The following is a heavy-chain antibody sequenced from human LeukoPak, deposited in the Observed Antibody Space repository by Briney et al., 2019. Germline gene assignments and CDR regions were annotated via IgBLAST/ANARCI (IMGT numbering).Heavy chain of an antibody. CDR1: GGSISSYY. CDR2: IYTSGST. Sequence: SETLSLTCTVSGGSISSYYWSWIRQPAGKGLEWIGRIYTSGSTNYNPSLKSRVTMSVDTSKNQFSLKLSSVTAADTAVYYCARHESTYDILTGYSLDAFDIWGQGTMVTVSS. V-gene: IGHV4-4*07. J-gene: IGHJ3*02. D-gene: IGHD3-9*01. CDR3: ARHESTYDILTGYSLDAFDI.